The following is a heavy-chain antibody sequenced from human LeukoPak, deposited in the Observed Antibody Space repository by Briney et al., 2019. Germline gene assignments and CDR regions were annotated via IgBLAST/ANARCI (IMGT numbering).Heavy chain of an antibody. CDR2: VFRGDAT. CDR3: VKEVPGTTIYH. J-gene: IGHJ4*02. D-gene: IGHD4-11*01. Sequence: GGSLRLSCVASGFIVSDNYMSWVRQAPGKGLEWVSVVFRGDATYHADSVKGRFTISRDASKNTVYLQMNSLTAEDTAVYYCVKEVPGTTIYHWGQGTLVTVSS. CDR1: GFIVSDNY. V-gene: IGHV3-66*01.